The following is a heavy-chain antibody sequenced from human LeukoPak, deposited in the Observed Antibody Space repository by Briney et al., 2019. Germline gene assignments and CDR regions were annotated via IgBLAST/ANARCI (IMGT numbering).Heavy chain of an antibody. CDR1: GGSISSSSYY. V-gene: IGHV4-39*01. D-gene: IGHD3-10*01. CDR3: ARRPLITMVRGALPLGVNWFDP. CDR2: IYYSGST. J-gene: IGHJ5*02. Sequence: SETLSLTCTVSGGSISSSSYYWGWIRQPPGKGLEWIGSIYYSGSTYYNPSLKSRVTISVDTSKNQFSLRLSSVTAADTAVYYCARRPLITMVRGALPLGVNWFDPWGQGTLVTVSS.